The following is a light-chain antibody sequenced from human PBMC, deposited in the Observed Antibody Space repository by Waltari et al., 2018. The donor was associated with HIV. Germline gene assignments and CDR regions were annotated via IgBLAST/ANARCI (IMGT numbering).Light chain of an antibody. V-gene: IGKV4-1*01. J-gene: IGKJ2*01. CDR3: HQYHTTPYT. Sequence: DIVVTQSPESLTVSLGERATISCTPSQSILSSSGNKYFLAWYQQKPGPPPKSLIYWASTRAAGVPARFSGSDSGTDCTLTISSLRAEDVAVYYCHQYHTTPYTFGQGTKLEI. CDR2: WAS. CDR1: QSILSSSGNKYF.